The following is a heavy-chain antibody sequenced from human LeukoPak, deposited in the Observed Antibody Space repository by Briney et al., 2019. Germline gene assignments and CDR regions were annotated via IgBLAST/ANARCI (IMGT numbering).Heavy chain of an antibody. Sequence: ASVKVSCKASGYTFTGHYMHWVRQAPGQGLEWMGRINPNSGGTNYAQKFQGRVTMTRDTSISTAYMELSRLRSDDTAVYYCARVPAATWTQNAGGYFDYWGQGTLVTVSS. CDR2: INPNSGGT. D-gene: IGHD2-2*01. V-gene: IGHV1-2*06. J-gene: IGHJ4*02. CDR3: ARVPAATWTQNAGGYFDY. CDR1: GYTFTGHY.